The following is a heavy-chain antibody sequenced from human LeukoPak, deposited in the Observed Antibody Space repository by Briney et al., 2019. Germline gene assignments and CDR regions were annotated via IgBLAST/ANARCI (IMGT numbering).Heavy chain of an antibody. CDR1: GYIFTNNW. V-gene: IGHV5-51*01. CDR2: TSPPNSET. Sequence: GESLKISCQGSGYIFTNNWIGWVRQKSGKGLEWMGITSPPNSETRYSPSFQGQVTISVDTSINTAYLQWSSLKASDTAMYYCARLVAGSWAENFDYWGQGTLVTVSS. J-gene: IGHJ4*02. CDR3: ARLVAGSWAENFDY. D-gene: IGHD6-13*01.